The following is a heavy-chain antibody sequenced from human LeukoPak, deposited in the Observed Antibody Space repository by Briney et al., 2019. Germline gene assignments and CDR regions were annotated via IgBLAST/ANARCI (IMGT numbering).Heavy chain of an antibody. CDR3: GRGWYYFDY. J-gene: IGHJ4*02. CDR1: GYTFSGYY. CDR2: INPNSGGT. D-gene: IGHD2-15*01. Sequence: ASVKVSCKASGYTFSGYYMNWVGQAPGQGIEWMGWINPNSGGTNYAQKFQGRVTMTRDTSISTAYMELNRLRSDDTAVYYCGRGWYYFDYWGQGTLVTVSS. V-gene: IGHV1-2*02.